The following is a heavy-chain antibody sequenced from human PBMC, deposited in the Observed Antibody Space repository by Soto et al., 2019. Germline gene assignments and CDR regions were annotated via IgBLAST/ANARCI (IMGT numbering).Heavy chain of an antibody. V-gene: IGHV3-64D*06. CDR2: ISSNGGGT. Sequence: EVQLVESGGGLVQPGGSLRLSCSASGFTFSSYAMHWVRQAPGKGLEYVSAISSNGGGTYYADSVKGRFTISRDNSKNTLYLQMSSLRAEDTAVYYCVKGTTGTTGWFDPWGQGTLVTVSS. CDR1: GFTFSSYA. D-gene: IGHD1-1*01. J-gene: IGHJ5*02. CDR3: VKGTTGTTGWFDP.